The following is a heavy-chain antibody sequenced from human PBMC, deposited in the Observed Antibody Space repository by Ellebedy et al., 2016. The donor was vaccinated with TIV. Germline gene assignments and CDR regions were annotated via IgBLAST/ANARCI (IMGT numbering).Heavy chain of an antibody. D-gene: IGHD6-19*01. V-gene: IGHV4-31*03. CDR2: IYYRGST. CDR1: GGSISGGGYY. CDR3: ARTTAVAGTYYYGMDV. J-gene: IGHJ6*02. Sequence: SETLSLTCTVSGGSISGGGYYWSWIRQHPGKGLEWIGHIYYRGSTYYNPSLKSRVTISVDTSKNQFSLKLSSVTAADTAVYYCARTTAVAGTYYYGMDVWGQGTTVTVSS.